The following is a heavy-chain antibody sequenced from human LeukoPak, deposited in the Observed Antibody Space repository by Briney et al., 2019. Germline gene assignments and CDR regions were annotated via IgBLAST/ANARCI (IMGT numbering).Heavy chain of an antibody. CDR3: ARRRAEGGSNGHYNWFDP. CDR2: VNLQGST. Sequence: SGTLSLTCGVSGGSITNTNYWTWVRQPPGKGLEWIGEVNLQGSTNYNPSLMGRVAIAVDTSENHISLQLTSVTAADTAVYYCARRRAEGGSNGHYNWFDPWGQGILVTVSS. V-gene: IGHV4-4*02. J-gene: IGHJ5*02. D-gene: IGHD6-13*01. CDR1: GGSITNTNY.